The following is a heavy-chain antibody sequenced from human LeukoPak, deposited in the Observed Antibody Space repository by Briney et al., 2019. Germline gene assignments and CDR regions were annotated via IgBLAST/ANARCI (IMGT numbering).Heavy chain of an antibody. J-gene: IGHJ6*03. CDR3: ARGPTDYDFWSGYSNKYYYYMDV. V-gene: IGHV1-69*05. CDR1: GGTFSNYA. Sequence: GSSVKVSCKASGGTFSNYAISWVRQAAGQGLEWMGGIIPIFGTANYAQKLQDRVTLSMEESTSTAYMELSSLRSEDTAVYYCARGPTDYDFWSGYSNKYYYYMDVWGTGTTVTVSS. D-gene: IGHD3-3*01. CDR2: IIPIFGTA.